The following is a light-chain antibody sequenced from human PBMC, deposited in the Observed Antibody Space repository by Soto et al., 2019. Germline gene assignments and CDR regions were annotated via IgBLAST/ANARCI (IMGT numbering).Light chain of an antibody. V-gene: IGLV2-14*01. CDR1: SSDIDDFDY. Sequence: QSALTQPASMSGSPGQSITISCTGTSSDIDDFDYVSWYQHHPGTAPKLMIYEVSNRPSGVSHRFSGSKSGNTASLTISGLQAEDAADYYCTSYTSRSTVVFGGGTKLTVL. J-gene: IGLJ2*01. CDR3: TSYTSRSTVV. CDR2: EVS.